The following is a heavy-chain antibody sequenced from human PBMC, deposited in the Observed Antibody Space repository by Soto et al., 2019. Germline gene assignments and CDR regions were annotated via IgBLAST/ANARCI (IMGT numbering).Heavy chain of an antibody. D-gene: IGHD3-22*01. CDR1: GYTFTTYG. J-gene: IGHJ4*02. CDR3: ARTKLHYDSSGYYFDYFDS. Sequence: QVQLVQSGAEVKKPGASVKVSCKAFGYTFTTYGISWVRQAPGQGLEWMGWISTYDGYTNYAQKFQGRVTMTTDTSTSTAYMELRSLRSDDTAVYYCARTKLHYDSSGYYFDYFDSWSQGPLVTVSS. CDR2: ISTYDGYT. V-gene: IGHV1-18*01.